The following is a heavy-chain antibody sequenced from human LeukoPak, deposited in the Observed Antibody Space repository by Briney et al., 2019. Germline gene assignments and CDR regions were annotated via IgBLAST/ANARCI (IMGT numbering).Heavy chain of an antibody. V-gene: IGHV1-8*01. CDR3: AMDYGDQPPGNDY. CDR1: GYTFTSYD. D-gene: IGHD4-17*01. J-gene: IGHJ4*02. CDR2: MDPNSGNT. Sequence: ASVKVSCKASGYTFTSYDINWVRQATGQGLEWMGWMDPNSGNTGYAQKFQGRVTMTRNTSISTAYMELSSLRSEDTAVYYCAMDYGDQPPGNDYWGQGTLVTVSS.